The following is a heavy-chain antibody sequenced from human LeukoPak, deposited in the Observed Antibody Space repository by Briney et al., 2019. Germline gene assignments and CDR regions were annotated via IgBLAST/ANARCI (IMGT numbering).Heavy chain of an antibody. CDR2: INPSGDST. CDR1: GYTFTSYD. J-gene: IGHJ4*02. CDR3: AIRTGTYPYYFDY. Sequence: ASVKVSCKASGYTFTSYDMHWVRQAPGQGLEWMGIINPSGDSTSYAQKFQGRVTMTRDTSTSTVYMELSSLRSDDTAVYYCAIRTGTYPYYFDYWGQGTLVTVSS. V-gene: IGHV1-46*01. D-gene: IGHD1-26*01.